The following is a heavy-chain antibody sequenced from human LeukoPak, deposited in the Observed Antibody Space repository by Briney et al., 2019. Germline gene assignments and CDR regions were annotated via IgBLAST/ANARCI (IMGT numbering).Heavy chain of an antibody. CDR1: GFTFSSYW. Sequence: GGSLRLSCAASGFTFSSYWMRWVRQAPGKGLEWVSAISGSGGSTYYADSVKGRFTISRDNSKNTLYLQMNSLRAEDTAVYYCAKDYSGSYPYWYFDLWGRGTLVTVSS. CDR3: AKDYSGSYPYWYFDL. CDR2: ISGSGGST. D-gene: IGHD1-26*01. J-gene: IGHJ2*01. V-gene: IGHV3-23*01.